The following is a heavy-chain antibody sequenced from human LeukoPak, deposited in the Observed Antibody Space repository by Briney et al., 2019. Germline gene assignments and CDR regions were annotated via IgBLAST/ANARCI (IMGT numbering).Heavy chain of an antibody. J-gene: IGHJ5*01. CDR3: AKENYRFDS. Sequence: GASVKVSCKASGYTFTGYYLHWVRQAPGQGLEWMGWINPKSGGTKYAQKFQGRVTMARDTSIITAYMELSRLRSDDTAVYYCAKENYRFDSWGQGTLVTVSS. V-gene: IGHV1-2*02. CDR1: GYTFTGYY. D-gene: IGHD5-24*01. CDR2: INPKSGGT.